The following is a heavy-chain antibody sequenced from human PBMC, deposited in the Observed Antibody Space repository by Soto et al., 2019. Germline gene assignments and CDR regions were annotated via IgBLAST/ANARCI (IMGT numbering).Heavy chain of an antibody. Sequence: KPSQSLWVKCTVSGGAISSSSYCWVWIRQLPGEGLERIGSIHYSGSTYYNRSLKWRVTISVDTSKSQFCLKLSSVTAADTAVYYCARHPADYYDSSSNWFDPWGQGTLFRVSS. J-gene: IGHJ5*02. CDR2: IHYSGST. CDR1: GGAISSSSYC. CDR3: ARHPADYYDSSSNWFDP. D-gene: IGHD3-22*01. V-gene: IGHV4-39*01.